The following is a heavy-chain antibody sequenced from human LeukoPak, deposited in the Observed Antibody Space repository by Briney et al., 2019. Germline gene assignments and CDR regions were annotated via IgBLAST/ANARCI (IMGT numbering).Heavy chain of an antibody. CDR3: ARSGDCSSTSLCGAFDI. D-gene: IGHD2-2*01. CDR1: GGSISSYY. J-gene: IGHJ3*02. CDR2: IYTSGST. Sequence: SETLSLTCTVSGGSISSYYWSWIRQPAGKGLEWIGRIYTSGSTNYNPSLKSRVTMSVDTSKNQFSLKLSSVTAADTAVYYCARSGDCSSTSLCGAFDIWGQGTMVTVSS. V-gene: IGHV4-4*07.